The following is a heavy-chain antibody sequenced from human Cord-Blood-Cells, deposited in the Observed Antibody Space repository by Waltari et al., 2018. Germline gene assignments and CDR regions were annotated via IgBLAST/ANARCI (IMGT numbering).Heavy chain of an antibody. V-gene: IGHV3-73*02. CDR2: IRSKANSYAT. Sequence: EVQLVESGGGLVQPGGSLNLSCAASGFTFRGSAMPWVRQASGKGLEWVGRIRSKANSYATAYAASVKGRFTISRDDSKNTAYLQMNSLKTEDTAVYYCTSHLAAADYWGQGTLVTVSS. D-gene: IGHD6-13*01. CDR3: TSHLAAADY. CDR1: GFTFRGSA. J-gene: IGHJ4*02.